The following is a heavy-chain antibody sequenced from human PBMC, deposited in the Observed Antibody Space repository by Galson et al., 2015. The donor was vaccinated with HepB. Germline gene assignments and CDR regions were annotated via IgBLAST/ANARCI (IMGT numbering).Heavy chain of an antibody. CDR1: GHSFIKYG. V-gene: IGHV1-18*01. J-gene: IGHJ6*02. CDR3: ARGHGSGLTTYYYYGMDV. Sequence: SVKVSCKASGHSFIKYGITWVRQAPGQGLEWMGWISTYNGNTNYAQKFQGRVTMTTDTSTSTAYMDLRSLRSDDTAVYYCARGHGSGLTTYYYYGMDVWGQGTTVTVSS. D-gene: IGHD3/OR15-3a*01. CDR2: ISTYNGNT.